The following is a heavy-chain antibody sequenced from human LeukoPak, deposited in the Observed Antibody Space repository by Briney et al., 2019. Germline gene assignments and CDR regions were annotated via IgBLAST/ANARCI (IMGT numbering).Heavy chain of an antibody. CDR3: AKDGMDV. Sequence: QPGRSLRLSCAASGFTFSSYGMHWVRQAPGKGLEWVAVISFDGSNKYYADPVKGRFTISRDNPKNTLYLQMNSLRAEDTAVYYCAKDGMDVWGQGTTVTVSS. V-gene: IGHV3-30*18. CDR1: GFTFSSYG. CDR2: ISFDGSNK. J-gene: IGHJ6*02.